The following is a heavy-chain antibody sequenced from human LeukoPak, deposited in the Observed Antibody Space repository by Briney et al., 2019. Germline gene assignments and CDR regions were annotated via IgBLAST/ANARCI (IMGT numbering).Heavy chain of an antibody. Sequence: SVKVSCKASGGTFSSYAISWVRQAPGQGLEWMGGIIPIFGTANYAQKFQGRVTITTDESTSTAYLDLSSLRSEDTAVYYCARDLDRRNPVVVPIGYWGQGTLVTVSS. CDR1: GGTFSSYA. V-gene: IGHV1-69*05. CDR3: ARDLDRRNPVVVPIGY. CDR2: IIPIFGTA. D-gene: IGHD2-2*01. J-gene: IGHJ4*02.